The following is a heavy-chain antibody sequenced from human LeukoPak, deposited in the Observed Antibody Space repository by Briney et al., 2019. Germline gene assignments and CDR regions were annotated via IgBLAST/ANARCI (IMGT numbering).Heavy chain of an antibody. J-gene: IGHJ3*02. V-gene: IGHV4-31*03. Sequence: SETLSLICTVSGGSISSGGYYWSWIRQHPGKGLEWIGYIYYSGSTYYNPSLRSRVTISVDTSKNQFSLKLSSATAADTAVYYCARGSLTYYDSSGYYYRAFDIWGQGTMVTVSS. D-gene: IGHD3-22*01. CDR1: GGSISSGGYY. CDR2: IYYSGST. CDR3: ARGSLTYYDSSGYYYRAFDI.